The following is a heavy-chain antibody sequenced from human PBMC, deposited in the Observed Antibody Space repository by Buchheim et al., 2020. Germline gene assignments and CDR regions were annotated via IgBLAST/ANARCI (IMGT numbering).Heavy chain of an antibody. J-gene: IGHJ3*02. CDR2: VYPGDSES. V-gene: IGHV5-51*01. Sequence: EVQLVQSGAEVKKPGESLKISCEGSGYNFNNYWIGWVRQMPGKGLEWMGMVYPGDSESRYRPSFQGQVIISADKSISTAYPQWSSLKASDTAMYYCASPSMVRGSTQGAFDIWGQGT. D-gene: IGHD3-10*01. CDR1: GYNFNNYW. CDR3: ASPSMVRGSTQGAFDI.